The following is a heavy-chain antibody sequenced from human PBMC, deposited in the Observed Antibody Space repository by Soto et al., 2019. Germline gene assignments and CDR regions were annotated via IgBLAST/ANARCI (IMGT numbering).Heavy chain of an antibody. CDR1: ENTLTELT. CDR2: SAPEEGEP. D-gene: IGHD1-26*01. CDR3: ATDRTIMGSIGAFEL. J-gene: IGHJ4*02. Sequence: ASVKVSCKVPENTLTELTIDWLRQAPGKGLEWMGRSAPEEGEPIYPQKFQGRVSMTEDPSTDTAYMELTSLRSEDTAVYFCATDRTIMGSIGAFELWGQGTLVTVS. V-gene: IGHV1-24*01.